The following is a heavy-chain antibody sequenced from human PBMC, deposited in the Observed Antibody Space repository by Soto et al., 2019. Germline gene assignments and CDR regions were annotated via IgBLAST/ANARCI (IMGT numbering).Heavy chain of an antibody. D-gene: IGHD5-18*01. CDR1: GYTFTSYG. Sequence: ASVKVSCKACGYTFTSYGISWVRQAPGQGLEWMGWISAYNGNTNYAQKLQGRVAMTTDTSTSTAYMELRSLRSDDTAVYYCARDSAGYSYADYYYGMDVWGQGTTVTVSS. J-gene: IGHJ6*02. V-gene: IGHV1-18*01. CDR3: ARDSAGYSYADYYYGMDV. CDR2: ISAYNGNT.